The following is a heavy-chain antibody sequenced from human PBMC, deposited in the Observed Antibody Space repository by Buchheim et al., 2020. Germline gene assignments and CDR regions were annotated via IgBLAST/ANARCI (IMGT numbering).Heavy chain of an antibody. J-gene: IGHJ1*01. V-gene: IGHV4-59*01. CDR2: IYYSGST. D-gene: IGHD4-23*01. Sequence: QVQLQESGPGLAKPSETLSLTCTVSGGSISSYYWSWIRQPPGKGLEWIGYIYYSGSTNYNPSLKSPVTISVDTSKNQSSLKLSSVTAADTTVYYCARDDGNSFPAEYFQHWGQGTL. CDR1: GGSISSYY. CDR3: ARDDGNSFPAEYFQH.